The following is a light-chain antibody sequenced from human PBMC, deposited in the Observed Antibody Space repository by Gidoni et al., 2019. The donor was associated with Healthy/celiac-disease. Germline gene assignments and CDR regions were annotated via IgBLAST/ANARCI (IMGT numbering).Light chain of an antibody. CDR1: QSISSW. CDR2: KAS. CDR3: QQYNSYACT. J-gene: IGKJ2*02. Sequence: SPSTLSASVGDRVTITCRASQSISSWLAWYQQKPGKAPKLLIYKASSLESGVPSRFSGSGSGTEFTLTISSLQPDDFATYYCQQYNSYACTFGQGTKLEIK. V-gene: IGKV1-5*03.